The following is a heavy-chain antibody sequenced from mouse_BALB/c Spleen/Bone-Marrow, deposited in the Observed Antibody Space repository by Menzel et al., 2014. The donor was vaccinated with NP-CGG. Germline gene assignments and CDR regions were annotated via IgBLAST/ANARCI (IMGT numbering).Heavy chain of an antibody. Sequence: VQLKQSGAELVKPGASVKLSCTASGFNIKDTYMHWVKQRPEQGLEWIGRIDPANGNTKYDPKFQGKATITTDTSSNTAYLQLSSLTSEDTAVYYCARGAHYDCDGAWFAYWGQGTLVTVSA. CDR3: ARGAHYDCDGAWFAY. CDR2: IDPANGNT. V-gene: IGHV14-3*02. D-gene: IGHD2-4*01. J-gene: IGHJ3*01. CDR1: GFNIKDTY.